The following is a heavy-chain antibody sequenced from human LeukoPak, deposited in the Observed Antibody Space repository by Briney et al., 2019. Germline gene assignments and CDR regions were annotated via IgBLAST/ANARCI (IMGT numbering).Heavy chain of an antibody. Sequence: SVKVSCKASRGTFSSYAISWVRQAPGQGLEWMGRIIPIFGTANYAQKFQGRVTITTDESTSTAYMELSSLRSEDTAVYYCARGPLSGGYGDYDPVFDYWGQGTLVTVSS. J-gene: IGHJ4*02. CDR2: IIPIFGTA. CDR1: RGTFSSYA. CDR3: ARGPLSGGYGDYDPVFDY. V-gene: IGHV1-69*05. D-gene: IGHD4-17*01.